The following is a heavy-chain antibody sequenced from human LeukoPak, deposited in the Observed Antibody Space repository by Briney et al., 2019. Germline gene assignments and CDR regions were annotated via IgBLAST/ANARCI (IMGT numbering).Heavy chain of an antibody. V-gene: IGHV3-9*01. CDR1: GFTFDDYA. CDR2: ISWNSGKI. D-gene: IGHD5-24*01. J-gene: IGHJ4*02. Sequence: GGSLRLSCAASGFTFDDYAMHWVRQAPGKGLEWVSGISWNSGKIGYADSVKGRFTISGDNAKNSLYLQMNSLRAEDTAVYYCARDLGTKMATMNFDYWGQGTLVTVSS. CDR3: ARDLGTKMATMNFDY.